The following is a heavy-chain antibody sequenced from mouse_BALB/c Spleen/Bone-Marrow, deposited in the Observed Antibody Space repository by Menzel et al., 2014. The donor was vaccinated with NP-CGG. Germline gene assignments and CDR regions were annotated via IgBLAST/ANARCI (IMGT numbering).Heavy chain of an antibody. Sequence: GAELVKPGASVKLSCKASGYSFTRYYMYWVKQRPGQGLEWIGEINPSNGGTNFNEKFKSKATLTVDKSSXTAYMQFISLTSEGSAVYYCTRSNYGYWYFDVWGAGTTVTVSS. D-gene: IGHD1-1*01. J-gene: IGHJ1*01. CDR2: INPSNGGT. V-gene: IGHV1S81*02. CDR3: TRSNYGYWYFDV. CDR1: GYSFTRYY.